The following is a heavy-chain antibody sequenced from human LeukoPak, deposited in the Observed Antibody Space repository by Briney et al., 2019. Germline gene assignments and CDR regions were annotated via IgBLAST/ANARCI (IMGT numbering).Heavy chain of an antibody. CDR1: GGSFSGYY. Sequence: SGTLSLTCAVYGGSFSGYYWSWIRQPPGKGLEWIGEINHSGSTNYNPSLKSRVTISVDTSKNQFSLKLSSVTAADTAVYYCATYCSSTSCAGGFDYWGQGTLVTVSS. V-gene: IGHV4-34*01. CDR3: ATYCSSTSCAGGFDY. D-gene: IGHD2-2*01. CDR2: INHSGST. J-gene: IGHJ4*02.